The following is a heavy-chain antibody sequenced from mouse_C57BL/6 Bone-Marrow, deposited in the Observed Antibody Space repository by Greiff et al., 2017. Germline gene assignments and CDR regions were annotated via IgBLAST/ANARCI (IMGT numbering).Heavy chain of an antibody. CDR2: IDPSDSYT. CDR3: ARGGFPYYFDY. Sequence: VQLQQSGAELVMPGASVKLSCKASGYTFTSYWMHWVKQRPGQGLEWIGEIDPSDSYTNYNQKFKGKSTLTVDKSSSAAYRQRSSLTSEASAVYYCARGGFPYYFDYWGQGTTLTVSS. CDR1: GYTFTSYW. V-gene: IGHV1-69*01. J-gene: IGHJ2*01.